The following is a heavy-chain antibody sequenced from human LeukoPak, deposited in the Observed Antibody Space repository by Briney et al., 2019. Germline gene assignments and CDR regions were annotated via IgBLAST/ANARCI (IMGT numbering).Heavy chain of an antibody. CDR1: GFTFSSYG. J-gene: IGHJ4*02. CDR3: AKDLLSGFGEPFDY. CDR2: ISYDGSNK. V-gene: IGHV3-30*18. D-gene: IGHD3-10*01. Sequence: GGSLRLSCAASGFTFSSYGMHWVRQAPGKGLEWVAVISYDGSNKYYADSVKGRFTISRDNSKNTLYLQMNSLRAEDTAVYYCAKDLLSGFGEPFDYWGQGTLVTVSS.